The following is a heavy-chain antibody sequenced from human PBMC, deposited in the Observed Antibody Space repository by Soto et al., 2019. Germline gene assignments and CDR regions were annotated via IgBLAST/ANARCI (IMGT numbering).Heavy chain of an antibody. V-gene: IGHV1-2*02. J-gene: IGHJ4*02. Sequence: ASVKVSCKASGDTFTANYIHWVRQAPGQGYEWMGWINPKSGGTNYPQKFQGRVTMTRDTSLSTVYMTLTRLTSDDTAVYYCASNLVKGGGRTALDYWGQGTLVTVST. CDR2: INPKSGGT. CDR3: ASNLVKGGGRTALDY. CDR1: GDTFTANY. D-gene: IGHD1-26*01.